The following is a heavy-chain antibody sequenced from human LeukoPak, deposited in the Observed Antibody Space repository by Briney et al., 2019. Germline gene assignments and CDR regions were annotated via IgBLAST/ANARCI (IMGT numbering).Heavy chain of an antibody. CDR3: ARDDGDYGFDY. Sequence: SETLSLTCTVSGGSISSGGYYWSWIRQHPGKGLEWLGYIYYSGSTDYNPSLKSRVTISVDRSKNQFSLKLTSVTAADTAVYYCARDDGDYGFDYWGQGTPVTVSS. J-gene: IGHJ4*02. CDR2: IYYSGST. V-gene: IGHV4-31*03. CDR1: GGSISSGGYY. D-gene: IGHD4-17*01.